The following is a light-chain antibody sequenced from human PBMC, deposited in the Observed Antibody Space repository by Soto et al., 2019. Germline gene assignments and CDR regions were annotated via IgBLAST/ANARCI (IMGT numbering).Light chain of an antibody. CDR2: AAS. CDR1: QSVSSN. Sequence: EIVMTQSPATLSVFPGERATLSCRASQSVSSNLAWYQQKPGQAPRLLIYAASTRATGIPARFSGSGSGTEFTLTISSLQSEDFAVYYCQQYNYWYTFGQGTKLEIK. J-gene: IGKJ2*01. CDR3: QQYNYWYT. V-gene: IGKV3-15*01.